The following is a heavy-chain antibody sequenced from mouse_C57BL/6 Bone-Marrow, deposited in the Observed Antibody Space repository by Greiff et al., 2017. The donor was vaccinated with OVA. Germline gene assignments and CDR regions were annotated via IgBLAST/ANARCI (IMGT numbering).Heavy chain of an antibody. CDR3: ARLSWRFAY. CDR1: GYTFTSYW. CDR2: IHPNSGST. V-gene: IGHV1-64*01. Sequence: QVQLQQPGAELVKPGASVKLSCKASGYTFTSYWMHWVKQRPGQGLEWIGMIHPNSGSTNYNEKFKSKATLTVDNSSSTAYMQLSSLTSEDSAVYFCARLSWRFAYWGQGTLVTVSA. J-gene: IGHJ3*01.